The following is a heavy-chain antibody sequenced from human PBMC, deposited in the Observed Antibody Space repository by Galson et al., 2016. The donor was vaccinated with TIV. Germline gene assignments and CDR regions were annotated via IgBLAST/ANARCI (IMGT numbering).Heavy chain of an antibody. Sequence: LSLTCTVSGGSISSYFWSWIRQSPGKGLEWIGHIYYSGTTDYNPSLKSRVSISIDSSKKQSSLRLTSVTAADTAVYYCARDGVINPRVLEYWGQGALVTVSP. CDR3: ARDGVINPRVLEY. CDR2: IYYSGTT. CDR1: GGSISSYF. V-gene: IGHV4-59*01. J-gene: IGHJ4*01. D-gene: IGHD3-22*01.